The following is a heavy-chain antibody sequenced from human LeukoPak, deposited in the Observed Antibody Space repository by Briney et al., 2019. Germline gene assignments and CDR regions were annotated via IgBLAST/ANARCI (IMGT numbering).Heavy chain of an antibody. Sequence: SETLSLTCSVSGGSISSSNYYWGWIRQPPGKGLEWIGSIYYSGNTYYNPSLKSRVTISVDTSKNQFCLKLSSVTAADTAVYYCARRDYYDSSGYHDAFDIWGQGTMVTVSS. D-gene: IGHD3-22*01. CDR1: GGSISSSNYY. CDR3: ARRDYYDSSGYHDAFDI. CDR2: IYYSGNT. V-gene: IGHV4-39*01. J-gene: IGHJ3*02.